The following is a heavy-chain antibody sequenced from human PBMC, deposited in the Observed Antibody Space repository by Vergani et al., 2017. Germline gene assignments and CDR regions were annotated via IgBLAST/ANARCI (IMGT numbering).Heavy chain of an antibody. D-gene: IGHD6-13*01. CDR1: GYTFTSYY. CDR2: INPSGGST. Sequence: QVQLVQSGAEVKKPGASVKVSCKASGYTFTSYYMHWVRQAPGQGLEWMGIINPSGGSTRYAQKFQGRVTMTRDTSTSTVYMELSSLRSEDTAVYYCARGGWQQLAQDAIRYYDYGMDVWGQGTTVTVSS. CDR3: ARGGWQQLAQDAIRYYDYGMDV. V-gene: IGHV1-46*01. J-gene: IGHJ6*02.